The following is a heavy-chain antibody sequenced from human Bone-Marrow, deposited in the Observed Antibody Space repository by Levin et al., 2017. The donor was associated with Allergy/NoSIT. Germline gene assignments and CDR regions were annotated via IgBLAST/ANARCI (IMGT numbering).Heavy chain of an antibody. CDR1: GFTFSSSG. CDR2: IWSDGGNK. D-gene: IGHD4-11*01. CDR3: ARDSPTTVMMSGFDF. V-gene: IGHV3-33*01. Sequence: GESLKISCAASGFTFSSSGMHWVRQAPGKGLEWVAVIWSDGGNKKYAKSAEGRFTISRDNSKNTLYLQMNSLRAEDTAVYFCARDSPTTVMMSGFDFWGQGTLVTVSS. J-gene: IGHJ4*02.